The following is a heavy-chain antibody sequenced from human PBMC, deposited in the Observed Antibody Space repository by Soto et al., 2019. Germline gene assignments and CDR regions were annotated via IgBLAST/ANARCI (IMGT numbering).Heavy chain of an antibody. Sequence: ASVKVSYKTAGYTFTRFGITWLRQAPGQGLEWMGWISPYSGNTKYSQRFQGRVNITSEKSTSTVYMDLSCLRSDDTAKYYCAKTNTTSSGRFGPLGQVTIVTVSP. V-gene: IGHV1-18*04. CDR2: ISPYSGNT. CDR1: GYTFTRFG. CDR3: AKTNTTSSGRFGP. J-gene: IGHJ5*02.